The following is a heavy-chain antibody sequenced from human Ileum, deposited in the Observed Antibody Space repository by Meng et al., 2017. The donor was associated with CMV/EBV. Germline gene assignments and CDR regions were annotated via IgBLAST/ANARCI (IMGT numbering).Heavy chain of an antibody. CDR3: AKEYGLQYTREPFDY. Sequence: GGSLRLSCAASRFTFSSYAMSWVRQAPGKGLEWVSIISDSGNSTYLADYVKGRFTIPGDNTKNTVYLQMTSLRAEDTAISYCAKEYGLQYTREPFDYWGQGTLVTVSS. V-gene: IGHV3-23*01. D-gene: IGHD4-11*01. J-gene: IGHJ4*02. CDR2: ISDSGNST. CDR1: RFTFSSYA.